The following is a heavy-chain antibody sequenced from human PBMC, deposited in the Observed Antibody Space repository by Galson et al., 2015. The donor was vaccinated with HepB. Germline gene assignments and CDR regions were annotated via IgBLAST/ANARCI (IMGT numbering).Heavy chain of an antibody. Sequence: SLRLSCAASGFTFSSYAMHWVRQAPGKGLEYVSAISSNGGSTYYADSVKGRFTISRDNSKNTLYLQMSSLRAEDTAVYYCVSGDYGEQLVFDYWGQGTLVTVSS. CDR3: VSGDYGEQLVFDY. CDR1: GFTFSSYA. V-gene: IGHV3-64D*06. CDR2: ISSNGGST. J-gene: IGHJ4*02. D-gene: IGHD4-17*01.